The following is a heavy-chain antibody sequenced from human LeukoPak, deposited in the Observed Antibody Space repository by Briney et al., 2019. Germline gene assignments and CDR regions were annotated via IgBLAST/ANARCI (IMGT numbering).Heavy chain of an antibody. Sequence: GGSQRLSCEASGFTFSSYDMHWVHQVTGRGLEWVSAIGNDGETYYADSVKGRFTVSRDNAKNTLYLQMNNLRDGDTAVYHCAREPFGAFDFLGLGTMVTVSS. CDR1: GFTFSSYD. CDR3: AREPFGAFDF. J-gene: IGHJ3*01. CDR2: IGNDGET. V-gene: IGHV3-13*01. D-gene: IGHD3-10*01.